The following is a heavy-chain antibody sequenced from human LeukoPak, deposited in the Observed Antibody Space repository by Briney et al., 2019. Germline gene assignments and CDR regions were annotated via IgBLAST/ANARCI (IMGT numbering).Heavy chain of an antibody. Sequence: SETRSLTCAVSGGSISSSNWWSWVRQPPGKGLEWIGEIYHRGSTDYNPSLKSRVTISVDKSKNQVCLKLSPVTAADTAVYYCARDWGAYGDYGSFDYWGQGTLVTVSS. V-gene: IGHV4-4*02. CDR1: GGSISSSNW. CDR2: IYHRGST. CDR3: ARDWGAYGDYGSFDY. J-gene: IGHJ4*02. D-gene: IGHD4-17*01.